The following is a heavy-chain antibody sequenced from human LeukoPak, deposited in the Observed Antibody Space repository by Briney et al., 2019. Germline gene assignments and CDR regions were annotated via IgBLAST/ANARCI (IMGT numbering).Heavy chain of an antibody. Sequence: GGSLRLSCAVSGFTFSSYGMHWVRQAPGKGLEWVAFIRYDGSNKYYADYVKGRFTISRDNSKNTLYLQMNSLRAEDTAVYYCAKDRSVATITRFDYWGQGTLVTVSS. V-gene: IGHV3-30*02. CDR3: AKDRSVATITRFDY. CDR2: IRYDGSNK. D-gene: IGHD5-12*01. CDR1: GFTFSSYG. J-gene: IGHJ4*02.